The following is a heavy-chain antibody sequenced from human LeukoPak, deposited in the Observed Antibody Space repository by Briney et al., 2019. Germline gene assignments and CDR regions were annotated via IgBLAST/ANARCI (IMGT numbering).Heavy chain of an antibody. J-gene: IGHJ5*02. Sequence: SETLSLTCAVSGGSISSGGYSWSWIRQPPGKGLEWIGYIYHSGSTYYNPSLKSRVAISVDRSKNQFSLKLSSVTAADTAVYYCARGMISSGYNWFDPWGQGTLVTVSS. CDR2: IYHSGST. CDR1: GGSISSGGYS. CDR3: ARGMISSGYNWFDP. V-gene: IGHV4-30-2*01. D-gene: IGHD3-10*01.